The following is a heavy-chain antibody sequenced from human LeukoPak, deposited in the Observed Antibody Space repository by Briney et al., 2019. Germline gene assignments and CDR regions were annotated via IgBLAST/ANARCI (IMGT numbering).Heavy chain of an antibody. CDR1: GGSISSSSYY. CDR3: GGNLSIAGFDP. Sequence: SETLSLTCTVSGGSISSSSYYWGWNRQPPGKGLEWIGSIYYSGSTYYNPSLKSRVTISVDTSKNQFSLKLSSVTAADTAVYYCGGNLSIAGFDPWGQGTLVTVSS. CDR2: IYYSGST. V-gene: IGHV4-39*07. D-gene: IGHD6-6*01. J-gene: IGHJ5*02.